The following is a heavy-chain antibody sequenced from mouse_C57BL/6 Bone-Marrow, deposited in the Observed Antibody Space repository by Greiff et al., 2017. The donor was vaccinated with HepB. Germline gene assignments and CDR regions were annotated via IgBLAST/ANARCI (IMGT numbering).Heavy chain of an antibody. V-gene: IGHV1-26*01. CDR2: INPNNGGT. D-gene: IGHD2-4*01. J-gene: IGHJ3*01. CDR1: GYTFTDYY. CDR3: VYDYDRFAY. Sequence: VQLHQSGPELVKPGASVKISCKASGYTFTDYYMNWVKQSHGKSLEWIGDINPNNGGTSYNQKFKGKATLTVDKSSSTAYMELRSLTSEDSAVYYCVYDYDRFAYWGQGTLVTVSA.